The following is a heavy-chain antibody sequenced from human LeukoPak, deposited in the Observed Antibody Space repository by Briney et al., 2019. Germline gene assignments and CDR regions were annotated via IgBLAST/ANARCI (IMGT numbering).Heavy chain of an antibody. CDR1: GGSISSGGYY. CDR2: IYYSGST. J-gene: IGHJ5*02. D-gene: IGHD2-15*01. V-gene: IGHV4-31*03. Sequence: SETLSLTCTVSGGSISSGGYYWSCIRQHPGKGLECIGYIYYSGSTYYNPSLKSRVTISVDTSKNQFSLKLSSVTAADTAVYYCARDRPLYCSGGSCYSGWFDPWGQGTLVTVSS. CDR3: ARDRPLYCSGGSCYSGWFDP.